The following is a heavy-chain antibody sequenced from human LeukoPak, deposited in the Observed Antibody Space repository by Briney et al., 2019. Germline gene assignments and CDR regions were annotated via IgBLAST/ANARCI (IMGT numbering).Heavy chain of an antibody. CDR3: ARVIAVAGIIDP. CDR2: IYSGGST. CDR1: GFTLSSNY. V-gene: IGHV3-53*01. D-gene: IGHD6-19*01. Sequence: PGGSLRLSCAASGFTLSSNYMSWVRQAPGKRLEWVSVIYSGGSTYYAASVKGGFTISTDNSKKTLYLQMNSLKAEDTGVYYCARVIAVAGIIDPWGQGTLVTVSS. J-gene: IGHJ5*02.